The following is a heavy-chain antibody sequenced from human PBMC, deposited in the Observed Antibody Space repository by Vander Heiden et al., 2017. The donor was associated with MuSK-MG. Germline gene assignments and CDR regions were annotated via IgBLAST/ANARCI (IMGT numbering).Heavy chain of an antibody. Sequence: EVQLVESGGGLVQPGGSLILSCSASGFTFRSYEMNWVRQAPGEGLEWVSYISSSDNTIYYADAVRGRFTISRDNAKNSLYLQMNSLRAEDTAVYHCARDFWSGSTGLDYWGQGTLVTVSS. CDR3: ARDFWSGSTGLDY. V-gene: IGHV3-48*03. J-gene: IGHJ4*02. CDR2: ISSSDNTI. D-gene: IGHD3-3*01. CDR1: GFTFRSYE.